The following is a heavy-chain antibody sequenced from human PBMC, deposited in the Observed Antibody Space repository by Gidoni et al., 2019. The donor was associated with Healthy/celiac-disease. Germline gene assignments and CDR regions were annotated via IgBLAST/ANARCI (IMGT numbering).Heavy chain of an antibody. J-gene: IGHJ6*02. CDR1: GFTFSRYA. V-gene: IGHV3-30-3*01. CDR2: ISYDGSNK. CDR3: ARDPTLTVTTILGYYYYGMDV. Sequence: QVQLVESEGGVVQPGRSLRLSCSASGFTFSRYAMHWVRQAPGKGLEWVAVISYDGSNKYYADSVKGRFTSSRDNSKNTLYLQMNSLRAEDTAVYYCARDPTLTVTTILGYYYYGMDVWGQGTTVTVSS. D-gene: IGHD4-17*01.